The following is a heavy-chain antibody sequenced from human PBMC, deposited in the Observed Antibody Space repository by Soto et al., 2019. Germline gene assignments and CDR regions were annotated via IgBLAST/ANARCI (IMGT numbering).Heavy chain of an antibody. V-gene: IGHV4-59*01. CDR2: IYYSGST. CDR3: ARLGYDILTGYYEGYFDY. D-gene: IGHD3-9*01. CDR1: GGSISSYY. Sequence: SETLSLTCTVSGGSISSYYLSWIRQPPGKGLEWIGYIYYSGSTNYNPSLKSRVTISVDTSKNQFSLKLSSVTAADTAVYYCARLGYDILTGYYEGYFDYWGQGTLVTVSS. J-gene: IGHJ4*02.